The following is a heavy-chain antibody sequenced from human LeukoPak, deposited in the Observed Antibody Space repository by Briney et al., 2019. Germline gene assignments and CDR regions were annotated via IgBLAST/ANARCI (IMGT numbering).Heavy chain of an antibody. V-gene: IGHV3-30-3*01. D-gene: IGHD1-26*01. CDR2: ISYDGSNK. CDR3: AREGELNYFDY. J-gene: IGHJ4*02. Sequence: GGSLRLSCAASGFTFSSYAVHWVRQAPGKGLEWVAVISYDGSNKYYADSVKGRFTISRDNSKNTLYLQMNSLRAEDTAVYYCAREGELNYFDYWGQGTLVTVSS. CDR1: GFTFSSYA.